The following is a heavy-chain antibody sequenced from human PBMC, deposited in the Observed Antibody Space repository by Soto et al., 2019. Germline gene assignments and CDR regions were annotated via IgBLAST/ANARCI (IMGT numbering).Heavy chain of an antibody. CDR1: GGSINSYY. CDR3: ARVPWQWLGGYAFDI. J-gene: IGHJ3*02. Sequence: QVQLQESGPGLVKPSETLSLTCTVSGGSINSYYWSWIRQPPGKGLEWIGYIYYSGSTNYNPSLQSRATISVDTSKNQFTLKLSSVTAADTAVYYCARVPWQWLGGYAFDIWGQETMVTVSS. D-gene: IGHD6-19*01. CDR2: IYYSGST. V-gene: IGHV4-59*01.